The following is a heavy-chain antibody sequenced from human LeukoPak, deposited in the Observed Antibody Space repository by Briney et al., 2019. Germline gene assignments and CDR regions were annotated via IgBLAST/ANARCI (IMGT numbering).Heavy chain of an antibody. Sequence: SETLSLTCTVSGGSISSGGYYWSWIRQHPGKGLEWIGYIYYSGSAYYNPSLKSRVTISVDTSENQFSLKLSSVTAADTAVCYCARVNYGSATKEDDWGQGTLVTVSS. D-gene: IGHD3-10*01. J-gene: IGHJ4*02. V-gene: IGHV4-31*03. CDR1: GGSISSGGYY. CDR2: IYYSGSA. CDR3: ARVNYGSATKEDD.